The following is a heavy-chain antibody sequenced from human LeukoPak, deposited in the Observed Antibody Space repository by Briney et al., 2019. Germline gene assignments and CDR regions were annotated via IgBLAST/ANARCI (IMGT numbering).Heavy chain of an antibody. CDR1: GGSFSGYY. J-gene: IGHJ4*02. CDR2: INHSGST. D-gene: IGHD6-13*01. CDR3: ARGPYSSRHFVY. V-gene: IGHV4-34*01. Sequence: PSETLSLTCAVYGGSFSGYYWSWIRQPPGKGLEWIGEINHSGSTNYNPSLKSRVTISVDTSKNQFSLKLSSVIAADTAVYYCARGPYSSRHFVYWGQGTLVTVPS.